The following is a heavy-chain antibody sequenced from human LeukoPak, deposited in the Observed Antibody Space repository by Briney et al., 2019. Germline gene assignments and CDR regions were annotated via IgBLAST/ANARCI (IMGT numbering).Heavy chain of an antibody. CDR1: GFTFSDAW. J-gene: IGHJ6*03. CDR3: AREPGGYYYYYMDV. D-gene: IGHD3-16*01. Sequence: EGSLRLSCAASGFTFSDAWMNWVRQAPGKGLEWVSGVNWNGGSTGYADSVKGRFTISRDNAKNSLYLQMNSLRAEDTALYYCAREPGGYYYYYMDVWGKGTTVTVSS. V-gene: IGHV3-20*04. CDR2: VNWNGGST.